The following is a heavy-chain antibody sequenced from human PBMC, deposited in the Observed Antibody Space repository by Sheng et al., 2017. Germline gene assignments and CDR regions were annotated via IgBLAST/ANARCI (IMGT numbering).Heavy chain of an antibody. D-gene: IGHD2-2*01. V-gene: IGHV1-8*03. CDR2: MNPNSGNT. J-gene: IGHJ6*03. CDR1: GYTFTSYD. CDR3: ARGKKGFPAAIHYYMDV. Sequence: QVQLVQSGAEVKKPGASVKVSCKASGYTFTSYDINWVRQATGQGLEWMGWMNPNSGNTGYAQKFQGRVTITRNTSISTAYMELSSLRSEDTAVYYCARGKKGFPAAIHYYMDVWGQGTTVTVSS.